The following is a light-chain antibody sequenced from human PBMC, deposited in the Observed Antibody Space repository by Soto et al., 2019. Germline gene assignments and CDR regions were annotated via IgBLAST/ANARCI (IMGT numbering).Light chain of an antibody. CDR1: SSDVGAYKL. Sequence: QSALTQPASVSGSPGQSITISCTGTSSDVGAYKLMSWYQQYPGKAPKLMIYGVSNRPSGVSNRFSGSKSGNTASLTISGLQPEDEADYYCSSYTRSSTLVFGGGTKVTVL. CDR2: GVS. V-gene: IGLV2-14*03. CDR3: SSYTRSSTLV. J-gene: IGLJ2*01.